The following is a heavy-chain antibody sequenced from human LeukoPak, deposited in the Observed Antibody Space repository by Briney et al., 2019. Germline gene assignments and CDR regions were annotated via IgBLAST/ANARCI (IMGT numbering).Heavy chain of an antibody. CDR1: GYTFTIYY. CDR2: INLSGGST. V-gene: IGHV1-46*01. J-gene: IGHJ4*02. CDR3: ARDDYGDF. Sequence: ASVKVSFKCSGYTFTIYYMDWVRQAPGQGLEWMGIINLSGGSTRNAQKVQGRVTMTRYKSTSTVYMQLSILRSEDTAVYYCARDDYGDFWGQGTLVTVSS.